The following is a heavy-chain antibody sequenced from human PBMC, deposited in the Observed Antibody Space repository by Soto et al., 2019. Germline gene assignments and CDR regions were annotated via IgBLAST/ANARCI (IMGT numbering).Heavy chain of an antibody. CDR1: GFIFSNYE. D-gene: IGHD2-15*01. J-gene: IGHJ4*02. CDR3: ARGYCSGSTCYSGGY. CDR2: IAGNGNTI. V-gene: IGHV3-48*03. Sequence: LRLSCAASGFIFSNYEMNWVRQAPVKGLEWLSYIAGNGNTIYYANSVKGRFTVSRDNARGSLFLQMNSLRAADTAVYYCARGYCSGSTCYSGGYWGQGTVVTVSS.